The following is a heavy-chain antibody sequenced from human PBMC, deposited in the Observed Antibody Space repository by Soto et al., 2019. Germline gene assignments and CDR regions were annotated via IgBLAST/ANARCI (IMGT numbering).Heavy chain of an antibody. CDR1: GGSISSYY. Sequence: SETLSLTCTVCGGSISSYYWSWIRQPPWKGLEWIGYIYYSGSTNYNPSLKTRVTISVDKSKSQFSLKLSSVTAADSAVYFCARLEGLATISYYFDFWGQGALVTVSS. CDR2: IYYSGST. CDR3: ARLEGLATISYYFDF. D-gene: IGHD3-9*01. V-gene: IGHV4-59*08. J-gene: IGHJ4*02.